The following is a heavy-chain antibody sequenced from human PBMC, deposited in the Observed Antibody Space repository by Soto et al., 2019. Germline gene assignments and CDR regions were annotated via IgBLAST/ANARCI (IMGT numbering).Heavy chain of an antibody. D-gene: IGHD2-2*01. J-gene: IGHJ3*02. V-gene: IGHV3-74*01. CDR1: GFTFTGHW. CDR2: INTEGDST. Sequence: EVQLVESGGDLVQPGGSLRLSCAASGFTFTGHWMHWVRQVPGKGLVWVARINTEGDSTNYADSVKGRFTISRDSATNTVYLPMNGLGVDDTSVYFCAREAGYCSTTSCYRRAFDTWGQGTMVTVSS. CDR3: AREAGYCSTTSCYRRAFDT.